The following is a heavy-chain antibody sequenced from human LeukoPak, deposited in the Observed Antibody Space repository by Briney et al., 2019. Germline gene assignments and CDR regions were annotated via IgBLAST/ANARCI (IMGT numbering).Heavy chain of an antibody. V-gene: IGHV1-2*02. Sequence: ASVKVSCKTSGYTFTDYYIHWVRQGPGQGLEWMAWINPNSGGTKYAQKFQGRVTMTRDTSISTASMELSSLRSDDTAVYYCARDLFGVAAYWGQGTLVTVSS. D-gene: IGHD3-3*01. CDR1: GYTFTDYY. J-gene: IGHJ4*02. CDR3: ARDLFGVAAY. CDR2: INPNSGGT.